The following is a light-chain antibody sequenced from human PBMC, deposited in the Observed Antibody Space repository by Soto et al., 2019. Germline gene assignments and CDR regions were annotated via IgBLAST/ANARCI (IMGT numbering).Light chain of an antibody. CDR2: EGS. J-gene: IGLJ2*01. Sequence: QSALTQPASVSGSPGQSITISCTGTSSDVGSYNLVSWYQQHPGKAPKLMIYEGSKRPSGVSNRFSGSKSGNTASLTISGLQAEDEAYYYFCSYAGSNTVVFGGGTKLTVL. CDR3: CSYAGSNTVV. CDR1: SSDVGSYNL. V-gene: IGLV2-23*01.